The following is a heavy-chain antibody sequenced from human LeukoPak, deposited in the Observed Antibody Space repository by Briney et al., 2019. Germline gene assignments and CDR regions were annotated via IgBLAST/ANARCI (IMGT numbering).Heavy chain of an antibody. Sequence: SETLSLTCAVYGGSFSDYYWSWIRQPPGKGLEWIGEINHSGSTNYNPSLKSRVTISVDTSKNQFSLKLSSVTAADTAVYYCARGLKDGRITIFGVVTIKYYFDYWGQGTLVTVSS. V-gene: IGHV4-34*01. J-gene: IGHJ4*02. CDR3: ARGLKDGRITIFGVVTIKYYFDY. D-gene: IGHD3-3*01. CDR1: GGSFSDYY. CDR2: INHSGST.